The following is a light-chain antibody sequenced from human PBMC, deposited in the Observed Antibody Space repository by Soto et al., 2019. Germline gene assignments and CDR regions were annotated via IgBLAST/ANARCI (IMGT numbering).Light chain of an antibody. J-gene: IGLJ2*01. Sequence: QAVVTQPPSASGTPGQRVTISCSGSSSNIGSNTVNWYQQLAGTAPKLLIYSDNQRPSGVPDRFSGSKSGTSVSLAISGLQSEDEADYYCAAWDDSLNGVVFGGGTKLTVL. CDR3: AAWDDSLNGVV. V-gene: IGLV1-44*01. CDR1: SSNIGSNT. CDR2: SDN.